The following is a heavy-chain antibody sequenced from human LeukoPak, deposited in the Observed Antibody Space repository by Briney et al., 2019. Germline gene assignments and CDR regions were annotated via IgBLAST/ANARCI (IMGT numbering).Heavy chain of an antibody. V-gene: IGHV4-39*07. J-gene: IGHJ3*02. CDR3: AGVGHSYGLHAFHI. D-gene: IGHD5-18*01. CDR1: GGSISSSSDY. CDR2: TYYSGST. Sequence: SETLSLTCSVSGGSISSSSDYCGWIRQPPGKGLEWIGSTYYSGSTYYNPSLKSRVTISVDTSKNQFSLKLSSVTAADTAVYYCAGVGHSYGLHAFHIWGQGTMVTVSS.